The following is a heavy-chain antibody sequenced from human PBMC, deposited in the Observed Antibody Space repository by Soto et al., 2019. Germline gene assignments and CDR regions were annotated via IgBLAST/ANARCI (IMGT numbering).Heavy chain of an antibody. V-gene: IGHV3-48*02. D-gene: IGHD1-20*01. CDR2: ISSSSSNI. J-gene: IGHJ4*02. Sequence: EVQLVESGGGLVQPGGSLRLSCTASGFTFSSRAMNWVRQFPGRGLEWVSYISSSSSNIDYADSVKCRFTVSRDNAKNSLYLQMNTLRDEDTAVYYCASDRSLGSNWYYYLESWGQGTLVTVSS. CDR1: GFTFSSRA. CDR3: ASDRSLGSNWYYYLES.